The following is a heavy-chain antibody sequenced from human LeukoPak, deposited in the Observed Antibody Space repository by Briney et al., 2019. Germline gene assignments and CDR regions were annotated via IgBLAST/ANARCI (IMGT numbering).Heavy chain of an antibody. CDR3: ARPQSSSGYYWPFDD. Sequence: GGSLRLSCAASGFTFSSYAMRWVRQAPGKGLEWVSAISPSSGTFYADSVKGRFTISRDNSKNTLYLQMNSLRAEDTAVYYCARPQSSSGYYWPFDDWGQGTLVTVSS. CDR2: ISPSSGT. CDR1: GFTFSSYA. D-gene: IGHD3-22*01. J-gene: IGHJ4*02. V-gene: IGHV3-23*01.